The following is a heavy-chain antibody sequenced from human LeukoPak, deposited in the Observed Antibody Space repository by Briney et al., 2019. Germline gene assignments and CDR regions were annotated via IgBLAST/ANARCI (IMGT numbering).Heavy chain of an antibody. CDR2: LDESGRP. J-gene: IGHJ4*02. Sequence: SETLSLTCSVSGGSIRSGRHHWAWVRQPPGKGLEFIGSLDESGRPYYNAPLKSRVTISEDSSGKQFSLNLSSVTAADTAVYYCARYYYDSSGYPALGDYWGQGTLVTVSS. CDR1: GGSIRSGRHH. CDR3: ARYYYDSSGYPALGDY. D-gene: IGHD3-22*01. V-gene: IGHV4-39*07.